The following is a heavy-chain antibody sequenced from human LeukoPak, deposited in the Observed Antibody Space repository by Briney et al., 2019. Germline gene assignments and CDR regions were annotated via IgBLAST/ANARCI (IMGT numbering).Heavy chain of an antibody. V-gene: IGHV3-23*01. CDR3: AKNWVASSWFNWFDP. J-gene: IGHJ5*02. D-gene: IGHD6-13*01. CDR1: GFTFSSYA. CDR2: ISGSGGST. Sequence: PGGSLRLSCAASGFTFSSYAMSWVRQAPGKGLEWVSAISGSGGSTYYADSVKGRFTTSRDNSKNTLYLQMNSLRAEDTALYYCAKNWVASSWFNWFDPWGQGTLVTVSS.